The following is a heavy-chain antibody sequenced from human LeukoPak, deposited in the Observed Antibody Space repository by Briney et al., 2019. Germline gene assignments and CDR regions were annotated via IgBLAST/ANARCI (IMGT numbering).Heavy chain of an antibody. CDR1: GYTFTSYG. CDR2: ISAYNGNT. V-gene: IGHV1-18*01. J-gene: IGHJ6*03. Sequence: ASVKVSCKASGYTFTSYGIGWVRQAPGQGLEWMGWISAYNGNTTYAQKLQGRVTMTTDTSTSTAYMELRSLRADDTAVYYCAREGGDSSSWSRVYYYYYMDVWGKGTTVTVSS. CDR3: AREGGDSSSWSRVYYYYYMDV. D-gene: IGHD6-13*01.